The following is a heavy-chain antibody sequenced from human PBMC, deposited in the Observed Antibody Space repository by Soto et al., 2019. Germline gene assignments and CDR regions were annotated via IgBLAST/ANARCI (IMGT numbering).Heavy chain of an antibody. D-gene: IGHD2-2*01. CDR2: ISSSSSYI. CDR1: GFTFSSYS. V-gene: IGHV3-21*01. Sequence: GGSLRLSCAASGFTFSSYSMNWVRQAPGKGLEWVSSISSSSSYIYYADSVKGRFTISRDNAKNSLYLQMNSLRAEDTAVYYCARDPDIVVVPAAIFDPWGQGTLVTVSS. J-gene: IGHJ5*02. CDR3: ARDPDIVVVPAAIFDP.